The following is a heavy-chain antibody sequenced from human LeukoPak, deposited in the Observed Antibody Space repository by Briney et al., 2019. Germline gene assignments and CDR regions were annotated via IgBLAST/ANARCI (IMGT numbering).Heavy chain of an antibody. Sequence: SVTVSCKAAGGIFSSYGIGRVRQAPGQGLEWMGGIIPIFGTANYAQKFQGRVTITADESTSTAYMELSSLRSEDTAVYYCARDRPRTYYYDSKGAFDIWGQGTMVTVSS. V-gene: IGHV1-69*13. CDR1: GGIFSSYG. J-gene: IGHJ3*02. CDR3: ARDRPRTYYYDSKGAFDI. CDR2: IIPIFGTA. D-gene: IGHD3-22*01.